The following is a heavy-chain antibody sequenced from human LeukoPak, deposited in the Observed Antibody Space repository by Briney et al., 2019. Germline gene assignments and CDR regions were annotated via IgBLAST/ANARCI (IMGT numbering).Heavy chain of an antibody. J-gene: IGHJ5*02. CDR3: ARDIVVVPAGIQKSHWFDP. CDR1: GFPFSSYW. CDR2: IYYSGST. V-gene: IGHV4-31*02. D-gene: IGHD2-2*02. Sequence: LRLSCVASGFPFSSYWMTWVRQHPGKGLEWIGYIYYSGSTYYNPSLKSRVTISVDTSKNQFSLKLSSVTAADTAVYYCARDIVVVPAGIQKSHWFDPWGQGTLVTVSS.